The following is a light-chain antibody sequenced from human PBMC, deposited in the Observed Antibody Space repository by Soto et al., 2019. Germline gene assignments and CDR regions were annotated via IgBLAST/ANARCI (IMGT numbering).Light chain of an antibody. CDR1: QSVLYTSNNKNY. Sequence: DIVMTQSPDSLAVSLGERATINCKSSQSVLYTSNNKNYLAWYQQKPGQPPKVLIYWTSSRVSGVPDRFSGSGSGTDFTLTISSLQPEDSATYYCQQANSFPWTFGQGTKVEIK. J-gene: IGKJ1*01. CDR3: QQANSFPWT. V-gene: IGKV4-1*01. CDR2: WTS.